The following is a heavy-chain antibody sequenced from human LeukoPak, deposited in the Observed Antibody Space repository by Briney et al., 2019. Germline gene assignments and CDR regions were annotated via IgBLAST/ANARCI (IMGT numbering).Heavy chain of an antibody. CDR2: INHSGST. Sequence: NSSETLSLTCAVYGGSFSGYYWSWIRQPPGKGLEWIGEINHSGSTNYNPSLKSRVTISVDTSKNQFSLKLSSVTAADTAVYYCARVLRSLTYYYYYGMDVWGQGTTVTVSS. CDR3: ARVLRSLTYYYYYGMDV. CDR1: GGSFSGYY. J-gene: IGHJ6*02. V-gene: IGHV4-34*01.